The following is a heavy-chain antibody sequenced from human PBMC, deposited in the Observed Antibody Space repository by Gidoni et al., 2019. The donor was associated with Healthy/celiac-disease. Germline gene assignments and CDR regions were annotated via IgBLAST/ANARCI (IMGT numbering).Heavy chain of an antibody. D-gene: IGHD2-21*01. V-gene: IGHV1-18*04. CDR1: GYTFTSSG. J-gene: IGHJ6*02. CDR3: ARIPRSSSCTPDCYYYGMDV. Sequence: QVQLVQSGAEVKKPGASVKVSCKASGYTFTSSGISWVRQAPGHGLEWMGWISAYNGNTNYAQKLQGRVTMTTDTSTSTAYMELRSLRSDDTAVYYCARIPRSSSCTPDCYYYGMDVWGQGTTVTVSS. CDR2: ISAYNGNT.